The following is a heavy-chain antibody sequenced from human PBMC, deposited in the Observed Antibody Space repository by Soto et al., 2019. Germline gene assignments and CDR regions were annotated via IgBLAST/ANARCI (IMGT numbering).Heavy chain of an antibody. CDR2: IYYSGYT. V-gene: IGHV4-4*02. CDR1: GGSISSSNW. D-gene: IGHD3-9*01. J-gene: IGHJ4*02. CDR3: ARGIRYFDRLDY. Sequence: SETLSLTCAVSGGSISSSNWCSWVRQPPGKGLEWIGSIYYSGYTNYNPSLKSRVTISVDTSKNQFSLKLSSVTAADTAVYYCARGIRYFDRLDYWGQGTLVNVSS.